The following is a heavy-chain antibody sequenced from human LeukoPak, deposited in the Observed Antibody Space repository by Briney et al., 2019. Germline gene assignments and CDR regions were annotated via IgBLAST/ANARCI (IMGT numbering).Heavy chain of an antibody. CDR2: IYSGGET. CDR1: GDSISSSHYY. Sequence: PSETLSLTCTVSGDSISSSHYYWGWIRQSPGKGLEWIGSIYSGGETHYNPSLNSRVTILLDTSKNRFSVNLISVTATDTAVYYCVRDYSNFVQGDWGQGTLVTVSS. V-gene: IGHV4-39*02. CDR3: VRDYSNFVQGD. J-gene: IGHJ4*02. D-gene: IGHD4-11*01.